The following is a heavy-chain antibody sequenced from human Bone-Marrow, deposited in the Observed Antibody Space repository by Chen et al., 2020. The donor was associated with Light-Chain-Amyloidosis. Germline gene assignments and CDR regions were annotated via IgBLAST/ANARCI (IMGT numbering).Heavy chain of an antibody. D-gene: IGHD6-19*01. J-gene: IGHJ3*02. CDR1: GDSVTNTDYY. CDR2: IYDSGST. V-gene: IGHV4-61*08. Sequence: QVHLRESGPGLVKPSETLSLTCSLSGDSVTNTDYYWTWIRQPPGKGLEWIGDIYDSGSTRYNPSLKGRVAISVDSSTNLFSLRLNSVTAADTAVYYCAREASYSGGWADAFDIWGQGTTVIVSS. CDR3: AREASYSGGWADAFDI.